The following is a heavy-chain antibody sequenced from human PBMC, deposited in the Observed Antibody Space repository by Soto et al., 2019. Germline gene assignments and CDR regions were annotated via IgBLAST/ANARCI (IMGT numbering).Heavy chain of an antibody. D-gene: IGHD6-6*01. J-gene: IGHJ6*02. CDR1: GFPFNNYA. Sequence: PGGSLRLSCAASGFPFNNYAMLWVRQAPGKGLEWVALISYDGNNKYYADSVKGQFTISRDNSKNTLYLQMNSLRPEDTAVYYCARENVEYGSSSFNYGMDVWGQGTTVTVS. CDR2: ISYDGNNK. V-gene: IGHV3-30-3*01. CDR3: ARENVEYGSSSFNYGMDV.